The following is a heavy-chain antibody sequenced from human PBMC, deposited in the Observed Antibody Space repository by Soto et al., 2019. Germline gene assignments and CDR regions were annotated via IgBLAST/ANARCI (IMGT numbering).Heavy chain of an antibody. Sequence: GALILSCAASGFTFSSYSMNWVRQAPGKGLEWVSSISSSSSYIYYADSVKGRFTISRDNAKNSLYLQMNSLRAEDTAVYYCAINPPEYSSSWYGRGSYYGMDVWGQGTTVTVSS. CDR1: GFTFSSYS. CDR3: AINPPEYSSSWYGRGSYYGMDV. J-gene: IGHJ6*02. V-gene: IGHV3-21*01. D-gene: IGHD6-13*01. CDR2: ISSSSSYI.